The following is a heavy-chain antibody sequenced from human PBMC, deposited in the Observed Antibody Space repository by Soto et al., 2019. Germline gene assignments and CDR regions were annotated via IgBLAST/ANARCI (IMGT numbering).Heavy chain of an antibody. J-gene: IGHJ4*02. CDR1: GFTFSSYA. Sequence: GGSLRLSCAASGFTFSSYAMTWVRQAPGKGLEWVSIISGSGGSTYYADSVKGRFTISRDNSKNTLSLQINSLRVEDTAVYYCEQGPWFGEFDYWGQGPLVTVSS. D-gene: IGHD3-10*01. CDR2: ISGSGGST. V-gene: IGHV3-23*01. CDR3: EQGPWFGEFDY.